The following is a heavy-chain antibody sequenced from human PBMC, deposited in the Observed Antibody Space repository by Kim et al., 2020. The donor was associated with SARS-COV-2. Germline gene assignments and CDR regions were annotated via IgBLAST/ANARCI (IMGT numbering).Heavy chain of an antibody. V-gene: IGHV4-59*13. Sequence: LETLSLTCTVSGGSISSYYWSWIRQPPGKGLEWIGYIYYSGSTNYNPSLKSRVTISVDTSKNQFSLKLSSVTAADTAVYYCARGAPSMPWDYWGQGTLVT. CDR2: IYYSGST. D-gene: IGHD2-2*01. CDR1: GGSISSYY. J-gene: IGHJ4*02. CDR3: ARGAPSMPWDY.